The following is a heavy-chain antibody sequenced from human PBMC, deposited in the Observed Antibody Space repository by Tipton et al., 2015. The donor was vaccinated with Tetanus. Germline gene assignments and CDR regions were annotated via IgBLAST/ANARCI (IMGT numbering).Heavy chain of an antibody. CDR1: GYSFPHYY. J-gene: IGHJ4*02. D-gene: IGHD2-8*01. V-gene: IGHV5-51*01. CDR3: ARAHCSDGVCNFDF. Sequence: QLVQSGAEVKKPGESLKISCQASGYSFPHYYIAWVRHMPGKGLEWMGTIHPGDSDTRYSPSFQGQVTISVDKSINTAYLQWSSLKASDTSMFYCARAHCSDGVCNFDFWGQGALVTVAS. CDR2: IHPGDSDT.